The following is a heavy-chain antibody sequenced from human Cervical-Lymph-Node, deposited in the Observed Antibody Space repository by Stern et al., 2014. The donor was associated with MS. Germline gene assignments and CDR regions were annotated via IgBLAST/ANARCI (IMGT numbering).Heavy chain of an antibody. CDR2: INPSSGDT. D-gene: IGHD6-19*01. J-gene: IGHJ6*02. Sequence: VQLVQSGAEVKKPGASVKVSCMASGYTFTGQYIYWVRPAPGQGLEWMGWINPSSGDTNYAPKFQGRVTMTRDTSITTAYMDLNRLTSDDTAVYYCAREGAVAGPNYGMDVWGQGTTVTVSS. V-gene: IGHV1-2*02. CDR3: AREGAVAGPNYGMDV. CDR1: GYTFTGQY.